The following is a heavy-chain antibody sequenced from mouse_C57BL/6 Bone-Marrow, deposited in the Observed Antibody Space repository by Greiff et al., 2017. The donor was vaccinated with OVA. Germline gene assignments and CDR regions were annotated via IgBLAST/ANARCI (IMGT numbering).Heavy chain of an antibody. J-gene: IGHJ2*01. Sequence: EVQLQQSGPVLVKPGASVKMSCKASGYTFTDYYMNWVKQSHGKSLEWIGVINPYNGGTSYNQKFKGKATLTVDKSSSTAYMELNSLTSEDSAVYYCARTGWCFDYWGQGTTLTVSS. V-gene: IGHV1-19*01. D-gene: IGHD3-1*01. CDR2: INPYNGGT. CDR3: ARTGWCFDY. CDR1: GYTFTDYY.